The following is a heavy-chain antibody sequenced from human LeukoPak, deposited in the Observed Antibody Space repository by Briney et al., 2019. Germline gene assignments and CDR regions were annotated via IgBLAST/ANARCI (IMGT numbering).Heavy chain of an antibody. CDR1: GYTFTSYG. Sequence: AASVKVSCKASGYTFTSYGISWVRQAPGQGLEWMGWISAYNGNTNYAQKLQGRVTMTTDTSTSTAYMELRSLRSDDTAVYYCARDAGDDILIGSDAFDIWGQGTMVTVSS. D-gene: IGHD3-9*01. CDR3: ARDAGDDILIGSDAFDI. J-gene: IGHJ3*02. CDR2: ISAYNGNT. V-gene: IGHV1-18*01.